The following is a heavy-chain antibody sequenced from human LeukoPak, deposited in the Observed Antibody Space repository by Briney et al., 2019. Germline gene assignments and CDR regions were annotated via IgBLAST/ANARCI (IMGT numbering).Heavy chain of an antibody. V-gene: IGHV4-34*01. CDR2: INHSGST. J-gene: IGHJ2*01. Sequence: SETLSLTCAVYGGSFSGYYWSWIRQPPGKGLEWIGEINHSGSTNYNPSLKSRVTISVDTSKNQFTLKLSSVTAADTAVYYCARMRYFDLWGRGTLVTVSS. CDR3: ARMRYFDL. CDR1: GGSFSGYY.